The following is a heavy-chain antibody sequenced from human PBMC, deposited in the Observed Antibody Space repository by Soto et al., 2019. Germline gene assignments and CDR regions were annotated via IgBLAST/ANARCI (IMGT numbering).Heavy chain of an antibody. Sequence: SGRVACKASSGTFSIYAISWVRRAPGQGLAWMGGIIPIFGTANYAQKFQGRVTITADESTSTAYMELSSLRSEDTAVYYCARDRLYCSSTSCNYYYGMDVWGQGTTVPV. CDR2: IIPIFGTA. CDR3: ARDRLYCSSTSCNYYYGMDV. J-gene: IGHJ6*02. CDR1: SGTFSIYA. V-gene: IGHV1-69*13. D-gene: IGHD2-2*01.